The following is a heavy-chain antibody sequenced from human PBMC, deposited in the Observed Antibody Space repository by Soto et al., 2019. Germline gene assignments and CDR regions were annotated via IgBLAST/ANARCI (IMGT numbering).Heavy chain of an antibody. D-gene: IGHD4-17*01. J-gene: IGHJ4*02. CDR2: VSGSGGNT. Sequence: GGSLRLSCAASGFPFSSYAMSWVRQAPGKGLEWVSTVSGSGGNTYYADSVKGRFTISRDNSKNTLYLQMNTLRADDTAVYYCAKIFYGDLAGRYFDYWGQGTLVTVSS. CDR1: GFPFSSYA. V-gene: IGHV3-23*01. CDR3: AKIFYGDLAGRYFDY.